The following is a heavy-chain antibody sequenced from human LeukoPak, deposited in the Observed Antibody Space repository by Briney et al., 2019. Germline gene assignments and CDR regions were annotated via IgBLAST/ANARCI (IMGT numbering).Heavy chain of an antibody. J-gene: IGHJ4*02. CDR2: INPGGGST. V-gene: IGHV1-46*01. Sequence: ASVKVSCKASGYTFTSYYIHWVRQAPGQGLEWMGMINPGGGSTTYAQKFQGRVTMTKDMSTTTLYMELSSLRSEDTAFYYCARGRRLGYCSGGTCYRFGYWGQGTLVTVSS. CDR3: ARGRRLGYCSGGTCYRFGY. CDR1: GYTFTSYY. D-gene: IGHD2-15*01.